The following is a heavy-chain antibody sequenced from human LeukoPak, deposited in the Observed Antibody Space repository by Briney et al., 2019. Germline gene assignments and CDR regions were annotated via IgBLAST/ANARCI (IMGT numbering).Heavy chain of an antibody. CDR2: IVSSGHDT. V-gene: IGHV3-23*01. Sequence: GGSLRLSCAASGFAFSTYGMSWVRQAPGKGLEWVSTIVSSGHDTYYSDSVRGRFTISRDNSNSRMYLQMSSLRAEDTAVYYCAKPGYMTSGWFDSWGQGSLVLVSS. CDR1: GFAFSTYG. D-gene: IGHD2-2*01. CDR3: AKPGYMTSGWFDS. J-gene: IGHJ5*01.